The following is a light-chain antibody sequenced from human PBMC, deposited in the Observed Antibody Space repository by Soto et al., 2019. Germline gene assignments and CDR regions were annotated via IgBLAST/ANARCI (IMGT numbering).Light chain of an antibody. V-gene: IGLV2-14*01. Sequence: QPVLTQPASVSGSPGQSITVSCTGTSSDVGGYNYVSWYQQHPGKAPRLMIYDVTNRPSGVSNRFSGSKSGNTASLTISGLQAEDEADYYCSSHRRGSTYVFGTGTKLTVL. CDR1: SSDVGGYNY. CDR3: SSHRRGSTYV. CDR2: DVT. J-gene: IGLJ1*01.